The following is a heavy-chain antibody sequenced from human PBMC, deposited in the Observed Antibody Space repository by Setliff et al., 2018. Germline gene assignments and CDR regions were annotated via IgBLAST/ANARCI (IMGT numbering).Heavy chain of an antibody. CDR2: IYYSGST. V-gene: IGHV4-59*08. CDR3: ARRPTGPGAPFDI. D-gene: IGHD3-10*01. Sequence: SETLSLTCTVSGGSISSYYWSWIRQPPGKGLEWIGYIYYSGSTNYNPSLKSRVTISVDTSKIQFSLKLISVTAADTALYFCARRPTGPGAPFDIWGHGTMVTVSS. CDR1: GGSISSYY. J-gene: IGHJ3*02.